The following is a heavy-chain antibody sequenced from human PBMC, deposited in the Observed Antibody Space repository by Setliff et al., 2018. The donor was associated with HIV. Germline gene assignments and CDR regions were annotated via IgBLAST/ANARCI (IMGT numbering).Heavy chain of an antibody. CDR1: GVSIVSGGFY. V-gene: IGHV4-31*03. CDR3: ARDLHANYHVVDI. D-gene: IGHD2-15*01. Sequence: PSETLSLTCSVSGVSIVSGGFYFSWIRHHPGKGLEWIGTDYYTGKTYYNPSLQSRLTMSADTSKNQLYLKINSVTAADTAVYFCARDLHANYHVVDIWGPGTMVTVSS. CDR2: DYYTGKT. J-gene: IGHJ3*02.